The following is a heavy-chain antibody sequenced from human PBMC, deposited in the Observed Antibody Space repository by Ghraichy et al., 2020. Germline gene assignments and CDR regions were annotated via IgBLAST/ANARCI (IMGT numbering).Heavy chain of an antibody. Sequence: GGSLRLSCAVSGFTFSDYYMSWVRQAPGKGLEWVSYISGSSSHTNYADSVKGRFTISRDNAKNSLYLQMNSLRAEDTAVYFCAKNSYGYWGAFGYYLDYWGQGTLVNVSS. V-gene: IGHV3-11*06. CDR1: GFTFSDYY. D-gene: IGHD5-18*01. CDR2: ISGSSSHT. J-gene: IGHJ4*02. CDR3: AKNSYGYWGAFGYYLDY.